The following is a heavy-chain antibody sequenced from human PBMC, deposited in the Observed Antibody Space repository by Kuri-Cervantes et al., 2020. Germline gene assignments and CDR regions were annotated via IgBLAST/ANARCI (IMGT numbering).Heavy chain of an antibody. Sequence: ASVKVSCKASGYTFTGYYMHWVRQAPGQGLEWMGWINPNSGGTNYAQKFQGRVTMTTDTSTNTAYMELRSLRSDDAAVYYCARDSKGPQILEWLPNLFDYWGQGTLVTVSS. J-gene: IGHJ4*02. CDR2: INPNSGGT. V-gene: IGHV1-2*02. D-gene: IGHD3-3*01. CDR1: GYTFTGYY. CDR3: ARDSKGPQILEWLPNLFDY.